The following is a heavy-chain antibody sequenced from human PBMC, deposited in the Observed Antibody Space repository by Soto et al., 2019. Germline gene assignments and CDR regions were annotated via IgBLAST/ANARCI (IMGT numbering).Heavy chain of an antibody. CDR1: GGSISSGGYS. J-gene: IGHJ5*02. CDR2: IYHSGST. CDR3: ARAGVATIYPGNNWFDT. Sequence: SETLSLTCAVSGGSISSGGYSWSWIRQPPGKGLEWIGYIYHSGSTYYNPSLKSRVTISVDRSKNQFSLNLSSVTAADTAMYYCARAGVATIYPGNNWFDTWGQGTLVTVSS. D-gene: IGHD5-12*01. V-gene: IGHV4-30-2*01.